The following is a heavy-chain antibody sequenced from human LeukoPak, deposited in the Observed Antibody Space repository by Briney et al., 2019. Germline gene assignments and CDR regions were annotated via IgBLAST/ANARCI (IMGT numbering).Heavy chain of an antibody. D-gene: IGHD6-6*01. CDR2: INPNSGGT. V-gene: IGHV1-2*06. CDR1: GYTFTGYY. Sequence: ASVKVSCKASGYTFTGYYMHWVRQAPGQGLEWMGRINPNSGGTNYAQKFQGRVTMTRDTSISTAYMELSRLRSDDTAVYYCARLLTVAARRGPDYWGQGTLVTVSS. J-gene: IGHJ4*02. CDR3: ARLLTVAARRGPDY.